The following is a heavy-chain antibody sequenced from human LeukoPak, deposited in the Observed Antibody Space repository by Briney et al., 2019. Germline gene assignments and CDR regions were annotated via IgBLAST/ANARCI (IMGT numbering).Heavy chain of an antibody. Sequence: GGSLRLSCAASGFTFRSYNMNWVRQAPGKGLVWVSRINTDGSSTNYADSVRGRFTVSRDNAKNTLYLQMNSLRVEDTAVYYCARVIGWDEPFDLWGHGTLVTVSS. D-gene: IGHD1-26*01. CDR3: ARVIGWDEPFDL. CDR2: INTDGSST. V-gene: IGHV3-74*01. CDR1: GFTFRSYN. J-gene: IGHJ3*01.